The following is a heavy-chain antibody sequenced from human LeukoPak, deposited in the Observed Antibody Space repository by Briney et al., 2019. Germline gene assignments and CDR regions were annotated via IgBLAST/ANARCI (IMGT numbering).Heavy chain of an antibody. Sequence: SQTLSLTCTVSGGSISSSSYYWGWIRQPPGKGLEWIGSIYYSGSTYYNPSLKSRVTISVDTSKNQFSLKLSSVTAADTAVYYCASDTYYDFWSGYYTTKFDYWGQGTLVTVSS. CDR3: ASDTYYDFWSGYYTTKFDY. V-gene: IGHV4-39*01. D-gene: IGHD3-3*01. J-gene: IGHJ4*02. CDR2: IYYSGST. CDR1: GGSISSSSYY.